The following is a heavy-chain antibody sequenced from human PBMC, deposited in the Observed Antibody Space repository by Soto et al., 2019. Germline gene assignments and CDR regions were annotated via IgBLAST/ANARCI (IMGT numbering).Heavy chain of an antibody. CDR1: GYTFPSYG. D-gene: IGHD5-12*01. CDR2: INPNSGGT. Sequence: ASVKVACKASGYTFPSYGISWVRQAPGQGLEWMGWINPNSGGTNYAQKFQGWVTMTRDTSISTAYMELSRLRSDDTAVYYCARKTVATDAFDIWGQGTMVTVSS. CDR3: ARKTVATDAFDI. J-gene: IGHJ3*02. V-gene: IGHV1-2*04.